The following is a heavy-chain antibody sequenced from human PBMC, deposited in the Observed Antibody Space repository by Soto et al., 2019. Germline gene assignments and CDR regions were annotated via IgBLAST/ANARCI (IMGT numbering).Heavy chain of an antibody. Sequence: SETLSLTCGVYGGSFSGYYWSWIRQPPGKGLEWIGEIKHSGSTNYTPSLKTRVTISVDTSKNQFSLKLSSVTAADTAVYYCARSRGTKLLWFGEPWLDPWGHGTLVTVSS. J-gene: IGHJ5*02. V-gene: IGHV4-34*01. CDR2: IKHSGST. D-gene: IGHD3-10*01. CDR3: ARSRGTKLLWFGEPWLDP. CDR1: GGSFSGYY.